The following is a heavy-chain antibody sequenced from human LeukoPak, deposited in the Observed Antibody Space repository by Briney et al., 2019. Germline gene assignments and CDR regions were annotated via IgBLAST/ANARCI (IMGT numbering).Heavy chain of an antibody. CDR3: ARVVGLTGYSSSWYSGSYYYMDV. J-gene: IGHJ6*03. CDR2: ISAYNGNT. CDR1: GYTFTSYG. D-gene: IGHD6-13*01. Sequence: GASVKVSCKASGYTFTSYGISWVRQAPGQGLEWMGWISAYNGNTNYAQKLQGRVTMTTDTSTSTAYMELRSLRSEDTAVYYCARVVGLTGYSSSWYSGSYYYMDVWGKGTTVTVSS. V-gene: IGHV1-18*01.